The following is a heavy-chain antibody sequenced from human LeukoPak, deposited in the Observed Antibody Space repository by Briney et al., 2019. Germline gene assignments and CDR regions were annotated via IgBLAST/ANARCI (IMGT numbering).Heavy chain of an antibody. CDR2: ISTYNDNK. D-gene: IGHD6-13*01. Sequence: GASVKVSCKASGYTFTSYGISWLRQAPGQGLEWMGWISTYNDNKKYAQNLQGRVTMTTDTSTSTAYMELKSLRSDDTAVYYCARRDSSSWPTNWIDPWGQGTLVTVSS. CDR1: GYTFTSYG. J-gene: IGHJ5*02. CDR3: ARRDSSSWPTNWIDP. V-gene: IGHV1-18*01.